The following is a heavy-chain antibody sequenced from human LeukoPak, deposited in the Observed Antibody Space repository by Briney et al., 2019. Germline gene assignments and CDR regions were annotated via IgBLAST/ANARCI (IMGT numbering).Heavy chain of an antibody. Sequence: PGGSLRLSCAASGFTFSRYAMHWVRQTPGKGLDYVSGITSNGGTTYYADSVKGRFTISRDNAKNSLYLQMNSLRAEDTAVYYCARWGLGYCSGGSCEVDYWGQGTLVTVSS. D-gene: IGHD2-15*01. CDR2: ITSNGGTT. J-gene: IGHJ4*02. CDR3: ARWGLGYCSGGSCEVDY. CDR1: GFTFSRYA. V-gene: IGHV3-64*04.